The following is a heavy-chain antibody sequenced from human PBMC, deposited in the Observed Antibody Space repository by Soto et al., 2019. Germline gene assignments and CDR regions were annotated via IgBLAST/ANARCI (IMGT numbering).Heavy chain of an antibody. J-gene: IGHJ4*02. V-gene: IGHV4-34*01. CDR1: GESVSDNW. D-gene: IGHD3-10*01. Sequence: KASETLSLTCAVSGESVSDNWWTWIRQPPGKGLEWIGEINNIGRPNYYPSLKGRVTISLDTSKNQFSLNLTSVTAADTAVYYCARAHWHYSHSGSYYNPLDSWGQGTLVTVSS. CDR3: ARAHWHYSHSGSYYNPLDS. CDR2: INNIGRP.